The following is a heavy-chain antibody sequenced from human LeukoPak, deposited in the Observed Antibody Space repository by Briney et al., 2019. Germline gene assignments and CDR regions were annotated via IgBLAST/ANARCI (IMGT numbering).Heavy chain of an antibody. D-gene: IGHD3-22*01. CDR1: GITLSNYG. CDR2: ISGSGGRT. CDR3: AKRGVVIRVILVGFHKEAYYFDS. J-gene: IGHJ4*02. V-gene: IGHV3-23*01. Sequence: GGSLRLSCAVSGITLSNYGMSWVHQAPGKGLEWVAGISGSGGRTNYADSAKGRFTISRDNPKNTLYLQMSSLRAEDTAVYFCAKRGVVIRVILVGFHKEAYYFDSWGQGALVTVSS.